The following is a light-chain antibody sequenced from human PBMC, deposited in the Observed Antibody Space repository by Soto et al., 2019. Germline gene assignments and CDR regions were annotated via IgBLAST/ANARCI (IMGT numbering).Light chain of an antibody. J-gene: IGKJ2*02. V-gene: IGKV2-28*01. CDR1: QSLLHYNGFNY. Sequence: EIVMTQSPLSLPVTPGEPASISCRSSQSLLHYNGFNYLDWYLQKPGQSPQLLIYLGSNRASGVPDRFSGSGSGTDFPLKISRVEAEDVGVYYCMQSLQSPRTFGQGTTLEIK. CDR2: LGS. CDR3: MQSLQSPRT.